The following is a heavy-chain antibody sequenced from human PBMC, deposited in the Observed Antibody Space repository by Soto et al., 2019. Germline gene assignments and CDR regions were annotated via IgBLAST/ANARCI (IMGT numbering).Heavy chain of an antibody. Sequence: GASVKVSCKASGYTFTRHNMHWVRQAPGQRLEWMGWINAGNGNTKSSQKFQGRVTITRDTSASTAYMELSSLRSEDTAVYYCARGSPPTFDYWGQGTLVTVSS. CDR2: INAGNGNT. CDR3: ARGSPPTFDY. D-gene: IGHD1-26*01. V-gene: IGHV1-3*01. J-gene: IGHJ4*02. CDR1: GYTFTRHN.